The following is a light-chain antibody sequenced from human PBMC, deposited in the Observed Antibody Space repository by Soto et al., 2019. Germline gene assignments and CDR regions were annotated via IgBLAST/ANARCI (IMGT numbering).Light chain of an antibody. CDR3: HHYGSSPPFT. CDR2: GAS. Sequence: EVVLTQSPGTLSLSPGERVTLSCGASQTVSSSYLAWYQQKPGQAPRLLIYGASNRATGIPDRFGGSGSGTDFTLTINRLEPEDFAVYYCHHYGSSPPFTFGQGTTLEI. V-gene: IGKV3-20*01. CDR1: QTVSSSY. J-gene: IGKJ2*01.